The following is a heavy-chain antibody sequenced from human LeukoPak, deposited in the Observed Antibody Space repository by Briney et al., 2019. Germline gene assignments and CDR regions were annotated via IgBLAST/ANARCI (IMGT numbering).Heavy chain of an antibody. D-gene: IGHD3-3*01. V-gene: IGHV1-69*13. CDR1: GGTFSSYA. J-gene: IGHJ4*02. CDR3: ARGQGEGDFWSGYYADY. CDR2: IIPIFGTA. Sequence: ASVKVSCKASGGTFSSYAISWVRQAPGQGLEWMGGIIPIFGTANYAQKFQGRVTITADESTSTAYMELSSLRSEDTAVYYCARGQGEGDFWSGYYADYWGQGTLVTVSS.